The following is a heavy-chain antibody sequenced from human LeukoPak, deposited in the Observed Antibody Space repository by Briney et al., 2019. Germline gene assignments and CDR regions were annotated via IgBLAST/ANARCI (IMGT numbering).Heavy chain of an antibody. Sequence: PGGSLRLSCAASGFTFSSYSMNWVRQAPGKGLEWVSYISDSSSVRHYADSVRGRFTISRDNAKNSLYLQMNSLRAEDTAVYYCAAAGDYWGQGTLVTVSS. CDR1: GFTFSSYS. J-gene: IGHJ4*02. CDR3: AAAGDY. CDR2: ISDSSSVR. V-gene: IGHV3-48*04. D-gene: IGHD6-13*01.